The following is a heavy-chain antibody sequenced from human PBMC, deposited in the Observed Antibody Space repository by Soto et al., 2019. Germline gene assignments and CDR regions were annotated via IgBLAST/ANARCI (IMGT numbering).Heavy chain of an antibody. V-gene: IGHV1-69*13. J-gene: IGHJ5*02. CDR1: GGTFSRHA. CDR3: ARAAIHGSSWYFWFDH. D-gene: IGHD6-13*01. Sequence: SVKVSFKTSGGTFSRHAINWVRQAPGQGLEWMGGIIPLFGTTNYAQKFKGRVTISADESSSTAYMELSSLTSEDAAVYYCARAAIHGSSWYFWFDHWGQGTLVTVSS. CDR2: IIPLFGTT.